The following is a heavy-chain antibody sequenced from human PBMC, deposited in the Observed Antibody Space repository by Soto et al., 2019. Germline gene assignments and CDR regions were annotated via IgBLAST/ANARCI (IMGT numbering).Heavy chain of an antibody. J-gene: IGHJ4*02. D-gene: IGHD6-19*01. V-gene: IGHV1-3*01. Sequence: ASVKVSCKASGYTFTSYAMHWVRQAPGQRLEWMGWINAGNGNTKYSQKFQGRVTITRDTSASTAYMELSSLRSEDTAVYYCSRAVAVAADFDDWGQGTLVSVFS. CDR2: INAGNGNT. CDR1: GYTFTSYA. CDR3: SRAVAVAADFDD.